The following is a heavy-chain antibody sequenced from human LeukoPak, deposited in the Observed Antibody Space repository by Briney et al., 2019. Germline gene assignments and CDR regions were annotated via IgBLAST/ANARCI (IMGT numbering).Heavy chain of an antibody. CDR3: ARDSSHYLGSSDY. D-gene: IGHD6-6*01. CDR1: GFSFGSYP. CDR2: ISETGGVT. Sequence: GGSLRLSCVVSGFSFGSYPMSWVRQAPGKGLEWVSVISETGGVTHYADSMKGRFTISRDNIKNTLNLQMNSLRAEDTAIYYCARDSSHYLGSSDYWGQGTLSPSPQ. V-gene: IGHV3-23*01. J-gene: IGHJ4*02.